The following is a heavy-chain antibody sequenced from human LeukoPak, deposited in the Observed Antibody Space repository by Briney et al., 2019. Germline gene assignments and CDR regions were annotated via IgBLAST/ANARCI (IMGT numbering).Heavy chain of an antibody. J-gene: IGHJ4*02. CDR2: ISYDGSKK. V-gene: IGHV3-30*03. CDR3: AHTGWDLGYYFDY. D-gene: IGHD1-26*01. Sequence: PGLSLRLSCSASGFTFSRYGMHWVRQAPGKGLEWVAVISYDGSKKYYADSVKGRFTISRDNSKNTLYLQMNSLRAEDTAVYYCAHTGWDLGYYFDYWGQGTLVTVSS. CDR1: GFTFSRYG.